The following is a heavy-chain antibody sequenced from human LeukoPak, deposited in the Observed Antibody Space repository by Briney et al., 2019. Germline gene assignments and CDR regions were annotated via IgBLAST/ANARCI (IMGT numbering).Heavy chain of an antibody. CDR3: ARDQVGPSRGYSGYDRSDYYYYGMDV. Sequence: PGGSLRLSCAASGFTFSSYSMNWVRQAPGKGLEWVSSISSSSSYIYYADSVKGRFTISRDNAKNSLYLQMNSLRAEDTAVYYCARDQVGPSRGYSGYDRSDYYYYGMDVWGQGTTVTVSS. V-gene: IGHV3-21*01. D-gene: IGHD5-12*01. CDR2: ISSSSSYI. J-gene: IGHJ6*02. CDR1: GFTFSSYS.